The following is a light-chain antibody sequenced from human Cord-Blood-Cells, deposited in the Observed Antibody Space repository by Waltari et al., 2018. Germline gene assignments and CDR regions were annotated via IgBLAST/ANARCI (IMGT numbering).Light chain of an antibody. CDR1: QSVSSN. Sequence: EIVLTQSPATLSVSAGERATPSYRASQSVSSNFAWYQQKPGQAPRLLIYGASTRATGIPARFSGSGSGTEFTLTISSLQSEDFAVYYCQQYNNWPLTFGGGTKVEIK. V-gene: IGKV3-15*01. CDR3: QQYNNWPLT. J-gene: IGKJ4*01. CDR2: GAS.